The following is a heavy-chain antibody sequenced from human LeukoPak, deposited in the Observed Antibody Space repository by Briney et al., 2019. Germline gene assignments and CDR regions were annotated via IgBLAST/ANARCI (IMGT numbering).Heavy chain of an antibody. CDR2: INHSGST. CDR3: ARRIGYCSGGSCYSEAWFDP. Sequence: PSETLSLTCAVYGGSFSGYYWSWIRQPPGKGLEWIGEINHSGSTNYNPSLKSRVTISVDTSKSQFSLKLGSVTAADTAVYYCARRIGYCSGGSCYSEAWFDPWGQGTLVTVSS. J-gene: IGHJ5*02. D-gene: IGHD2-15*01. CDR1: GGSFSGYY. V-gene: IGHV4-34*01.